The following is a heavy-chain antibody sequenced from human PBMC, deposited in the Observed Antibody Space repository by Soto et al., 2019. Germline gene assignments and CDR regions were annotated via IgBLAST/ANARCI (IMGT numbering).Heavy chain of an antibody. J-gene: IGHJ6*02. CDR3: ARALYCSSTSCGYYYYGMDV. CDR2: IGAYNGNT. V-gene: IGHV1-18*01. D-gene: IGHD2-2*01. CDR1: GYTFTSCG. Sequence: ASVKVSCKASGYTFTSCGISWVRQAPGQGLEWMGWIGAYNGNTNYAQKLQGRVTMTTDTSTSTAYMELRSLRSDDTAVYYCARALYCSSTSCGYYYYGMDVWGQGTTVTVSS.